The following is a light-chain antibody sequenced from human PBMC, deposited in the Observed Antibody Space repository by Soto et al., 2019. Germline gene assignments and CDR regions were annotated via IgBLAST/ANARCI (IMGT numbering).Light chain of an antibody. J-gene: IGLJ2*01. V-gene: IGLV1-44*01. CDR2: SNN. Sequence: QSVLTQPPSASGTPGQRVTISCSGSSSNIGSNTVNWYQQLPGTAPQLLIYSNNQRPSVVPDRFSGSKSGTSAPLAISGLQYEDEDDYYCAAWADSLNGVVFGGGTKLTVL. CDR1: SSNIGSNT. CDR3: AAWADSLNGVV.